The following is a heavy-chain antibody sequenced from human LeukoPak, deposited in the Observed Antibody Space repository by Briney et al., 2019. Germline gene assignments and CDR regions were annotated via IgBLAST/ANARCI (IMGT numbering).Heavy chain of an antibody. CDR2: IISGSGYI. J-gene: IGHJ3*02. CDR1: GFTFSSYT. D-gene: IGHD4-17*01. Sequence: GGSLRLSCAASGFTFSSYTMNWVRQAPGKGLEWVSSIISGSGYIYYADSVKGRFTISRDNPKNSLYLQMNSLRAEDTAVYYCARGDYGDDHAFDIWGQGTMVTVSS. V-gene: IGHV3-21*01. CDR3: ARGDYGDDHAFDI.